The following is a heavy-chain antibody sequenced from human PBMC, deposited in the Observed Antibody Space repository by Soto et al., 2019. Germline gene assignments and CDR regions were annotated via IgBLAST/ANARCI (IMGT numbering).Heavy chain of an antibody. Sequence: GASVKVSCKASGYTFTSYGISWVRQAPGQGLEWMGWISAYNGNTNYAQKLQGRVTMTTDTSTSAAYMELSSVTAADTAVYYCARGWPKYYYGSGGINWFDPWGQGTLVTVSS. D-gene: IGHD3-10*01. J-gene: IGHJ5*02. CDR1: GYTFTSYG. V-gene: IGHV1-18*01. CDR3: ARGWPKYYYGSGGINWFDP. CDR2: ISAYNGNT.